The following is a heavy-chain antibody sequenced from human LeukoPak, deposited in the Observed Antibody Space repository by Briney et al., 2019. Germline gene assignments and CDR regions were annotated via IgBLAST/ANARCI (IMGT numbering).Heavy chain of an antibody. V-gene: IGHV1-2*02. J-gene: IGHJ4*02. CDR3: ARDPSYYGSGSYYFDY. CDR2: INPKSGGT. D-gene: IGHD3-10*01. CDR1: GYTFTDYY. Sequence: ASVKVSCKASGYTFTDYYMHWVRQAPGQGPEWMGWINPKSGGTNYAQKFQGRVTMTRDTSINTAYMELSRLSSDDTAVYYCARDPSYYGSGSYYFDYWGQGTLVIVSS.